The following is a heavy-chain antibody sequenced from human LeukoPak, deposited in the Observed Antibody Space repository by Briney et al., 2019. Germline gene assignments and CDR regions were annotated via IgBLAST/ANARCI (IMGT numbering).Heavy chain of an antibody. J-gene: IGHJ4*02. D-gene: IGHD1-1*01. CDR1: EFTFSNYW. CDR3: ARKGYGDY. Sequence: PGGSPRLSCAASEFTFSNYWMSWIRQAPGKGLEWVANIKQDGSEKYYVDSVKGRFTISRDNAKNSLYLQMNSLRAEDTAVYYCARKGYGDYWGQGTLVTVSS. CDR2: IKQDGSEK. V-gene: IGHV3-7*01.